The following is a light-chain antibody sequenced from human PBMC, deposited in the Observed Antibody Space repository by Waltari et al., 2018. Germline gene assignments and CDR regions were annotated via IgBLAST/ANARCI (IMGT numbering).Light chain of an antibody. J-gene: IGLJ2*01. Sequence: SYELTQPPAVSVSPGQTASITCSGDKLGDKFVCWYQQKAGQSPLLVIYQDDKRPSGIPGGFSGSNSGNTATLTISGTQAMDEADYYCQAWDSGTVFGGGTKLTVL. CDR2: QDD. CDR1: KLGDKF. CDR3: QAWDSGTV. V-gene: IGLV3-1*01.